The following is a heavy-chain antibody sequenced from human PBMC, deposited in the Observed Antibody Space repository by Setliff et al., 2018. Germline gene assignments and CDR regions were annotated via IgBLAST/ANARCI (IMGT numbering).Heavy chain of an antibody. J-gene: IGHJ4*02. Sequence: SETLSLTCAVSGYSISSGYYWGWIRQSPGKGLEWIGSIYHSGSTYYNPSLKSRVTISVDTSKNQFSLKLSSVTAADTAVYYCASTIAAAGTAADYWGQGTLVT. CDR3: ASTIAAAGTAADY. CDR1: GYSISSGYY. CDR2: IYHSGST. D-gene: IGHD6-13*01. V-gene: IGHV4-38-2*01.